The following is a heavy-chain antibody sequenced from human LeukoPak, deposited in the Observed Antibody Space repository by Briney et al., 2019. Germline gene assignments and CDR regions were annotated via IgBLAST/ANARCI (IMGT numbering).Heavy chain of an antibody. CDR2: IHYSGST. CDR3: ARTEESGYSYGYFGYYYYMDV. V-gene: IGHV4-39*01. D-gene: IGHD5-18*01. Sequence: PSETLSLTCSVSGGSINNSRYSWGWIRQPPGKGLEWIGSIHYSGSTYYSPSLKSRVTISVDTSKNQFSLKLSSVTAADTAVYYCARTEESGYSYGYFGYYYYMDVWGKGTTVTVSS. J-gene: IGHJ6*03. CDR1: GGSINNSRYS.